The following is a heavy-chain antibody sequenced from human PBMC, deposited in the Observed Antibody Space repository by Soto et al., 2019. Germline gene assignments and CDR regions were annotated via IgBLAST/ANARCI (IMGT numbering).Heavy chain of an antibody. CDR1: GYTFTSYD. V-gene: IGHV1-8*01. J-gene: IGHJ6*03. CDR2: MNPNSGNT. CDR3: ARVFTAAAGRSEYYYYMDV. D-gene: IGHD6-13*01. Sequence: VASVKVSCKASGYTFTSYDINWVRQATGQGLEWMGWMNPNSGNTGYAQKFQGRVTMTRNTSISTAYMELSSLRSEDTAVYYCARVFTAAAGRSEYYYYMDVWGKGTTVTVSS.